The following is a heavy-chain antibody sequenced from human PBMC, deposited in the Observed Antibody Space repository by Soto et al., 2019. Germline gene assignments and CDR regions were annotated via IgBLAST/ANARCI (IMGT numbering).Heavy chain of an antibody. D-gene: IGHD3-22*01. CDR3: ARELNTESSAYYSFAY. CDR2: VSTNNANT. Sequence: QVQLVQSGPEVKMPGASVKVSCKTSGYSFSAYGLAWLRQAPGQRPEWMGWVSTNNANTNYAQKFQGRVTMTTDTSTTTTCMELRSLRSDDTAVYYCARELNTESSAYYSFAYWGQGTLVTVSS. J-gene: IGHJ4*02. CDR1: GYSFSAYG. V-gene: IGHV1-18*01.